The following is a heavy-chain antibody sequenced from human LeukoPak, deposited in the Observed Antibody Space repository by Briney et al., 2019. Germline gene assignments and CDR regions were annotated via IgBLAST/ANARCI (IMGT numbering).Heavy chain of an antibody. D-gene: IGHD2-21*02. Sequence: EASVKVSCKASGYTFTGYFVHWVRQAPGQGLEWMGRINPNTGGINYAQKFRGRVTMTRDTSVTTAYMELSNMKSDDMAVYFCARTPPKGDIDTWGQGTMVTVSS. CDR2: INPNTGGI. J-gene: IGHJ5*02. V-gene: IGHV1-2*06. CDR1: GYTFTGYF. CDR3: ARTPPKGDIDT.